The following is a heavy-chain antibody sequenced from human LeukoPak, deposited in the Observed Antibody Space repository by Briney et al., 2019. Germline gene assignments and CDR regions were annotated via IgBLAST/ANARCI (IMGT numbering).Heavy chain of an antibody. Sequence: SETLSLTWTVSGGFISCYNCYWRRQPAGKGLEWIGRIYTSGTTHYNPSLQSRVTMSVDTSKNQLSLKLTSVTAADTAVYYCAMDPGDYNHDCSFALWVRGTLVTVSS. CDR2: IYTSGTT. V-gene: IGHV4-4*07. CDR1: GGFISCYN. CDR3: AMDPGDYNHDCSFAL. J-gene: IGHJ2*01. D-gene: IGHD4-17*01.